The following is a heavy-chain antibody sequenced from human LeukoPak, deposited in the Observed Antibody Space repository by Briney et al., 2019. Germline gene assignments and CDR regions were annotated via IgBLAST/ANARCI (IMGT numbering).Heavy chain of an antibody. Sequence: ASVKVSCKASGYTFTSYGISWVRQAPGRGLEWMGWISAYNGNTNYAQKLQGRVTMTTDTSTSTAYMELRSLRSDDTAVYYCARVLRVSRLNDAFDIWGQGTMVTVSS. CDR3: ARVLRVSRLNDAFDI. J-gene: IGHJ3*02. D-gene: IGHD2-15*01. V-gene: IGHV1-18*01. CDR2: ISAYNGNT. CDR1: GYTFTSYG.